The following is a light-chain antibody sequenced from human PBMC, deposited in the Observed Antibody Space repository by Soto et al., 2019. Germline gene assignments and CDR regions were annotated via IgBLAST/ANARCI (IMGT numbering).Light chain of an antibody. V-gene: IGLV3-25*03. CDR3: QSADSSGTYSV. J-gene: IGLJ1*01. Sequence: SYELTQPPSVSVSPGQTATITCSGDALPKQFAHWYQQKPGQAPVLVIYKDNERPSGIPERFSGSTSGTTVTLTISGVQAEDEADYYCQSADSSGTYSVFGTGTKVTVL. CDR2: KDN. CDR1: ALPKQF.